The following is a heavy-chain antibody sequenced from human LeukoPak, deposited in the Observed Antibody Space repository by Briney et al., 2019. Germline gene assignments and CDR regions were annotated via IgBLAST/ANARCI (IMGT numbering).Heavy chain of an antibody. CDR2: IYYSGST. CDR1: GGSISSYY. V-gene: IGHV4-59*08. CDR3: ASVEMATISQVVFDY. D-gene: IGHD5-24*01. Sequence: SETLSLTCTVSGGSISSYYWSWIRQPPGKGLEWIGYIYYSGSTNYNPSLKGRVTVSVDTSKNQFSLKLSSVTAADTAVYYCASVEMATISQVVFDYWGQGTLVTVSS. J-gene: IGHJ4*02.